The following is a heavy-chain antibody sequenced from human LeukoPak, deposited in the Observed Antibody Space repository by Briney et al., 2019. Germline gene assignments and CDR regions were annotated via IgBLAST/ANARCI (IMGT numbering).Heavy chain of an antibody. J-gene: IGHJ5*02. D-gene: IGHD3-10*01. CDR1: GFTFSSYS. CDR3: ARDQGVLWFGPDP. Sequence: GGSLRLSCAAYGFTFSSYSMNWVRQAPGKGLEWVSSISSSSSYIYYADSVKGRFTISRDNAKNSLYLQMNSLRAEDTAVYYCARDQGVLWFGPDPWGQGTLVTVSS. CDR2: ISSSSSYI. V-gene: IGHV3-21*01.